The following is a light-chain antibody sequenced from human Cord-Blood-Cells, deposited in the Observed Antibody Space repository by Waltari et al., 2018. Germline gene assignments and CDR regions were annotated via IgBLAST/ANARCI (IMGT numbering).Light chain of an antibody. CDR1: QSISSY. J-gene: IGKJ2*01. CDR2: AAS. Sequence: DIQLTQPPSSLSASVGDRVPITCRASQSISSYLDWYQQKPGKAPQLLIYAASSLQSGVPSRFSGSGSGTDFTLTISSLQPEDFATYYCQQSYSTPYTFGQGTKLEIK. CDR3: QQSYSTPYT. V-gene: IGKV1-39*01.